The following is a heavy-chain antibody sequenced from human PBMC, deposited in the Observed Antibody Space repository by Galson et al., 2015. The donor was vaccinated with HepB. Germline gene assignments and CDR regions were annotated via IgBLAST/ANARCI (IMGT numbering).Heavy chain of an antibody. J-gene: IGHJ4*02. CDR3: ARGGDCSSPTCYDQD. V-gene: IGHV3-48*01. Sequence: SLRLSCAASGFSFSNYNMNWVRQAPGKGLEWVSHISSSGRTIYYTDSVKGRFTISRDNAKNSLYLQMNSLRAEDTAVYYCARGGDCSSPTCYDQDWGQGTLVTVSS. D-gene: IGHD2/OR15-2a*01. CDR1: GFSFSNYN. CDR2: ISSSGRTI.